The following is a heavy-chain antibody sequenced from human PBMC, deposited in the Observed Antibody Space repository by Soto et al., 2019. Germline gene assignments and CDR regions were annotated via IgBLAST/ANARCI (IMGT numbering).Heavy chain of an antibody. Sequence: SETLSLTCTVSGGSISSYYWSWIRQPPGKGLEWIGYIYYSGSTNYNPSLKSRVTISVDTSKNQFSRKLSSVTAADTAVYYCARGGYYDSSGYYAFDIWGQGTMVTVSS. CDR2: IYYSGST. D-gene: IGHD3-22*01. CDR3: ARGGYYDSSGYYAFDI. CDR1: GGSISSYY. J-gene: IGHJ3*02. V-gene: IGHV4-59*01.